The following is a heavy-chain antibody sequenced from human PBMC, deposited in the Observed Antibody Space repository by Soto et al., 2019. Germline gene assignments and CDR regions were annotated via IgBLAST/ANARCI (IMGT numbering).Heavy chain of an antibody. D-gene: IGHD2-2*01. CDR2: IIPIFGTA. CDR1: GGTFSSYA. CDR3: ARVVPAASYHFDY. J-gene: IGHJ4*02. Sequence: SVKVSCKASGGTFSSYAISWVRQAPGQGLEWMGGIIPIFGTANYAQKFQGRVTITADESTSTAYMELSSLRSEDTAVYYCARVVPAASYHFDYWGQGTLVTVSS. V-gene: IGHV1-69*13.